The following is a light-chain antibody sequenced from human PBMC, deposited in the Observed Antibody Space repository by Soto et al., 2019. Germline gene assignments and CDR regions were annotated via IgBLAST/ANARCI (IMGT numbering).Light chain of an antibody. Sequence: SVLTQPPSASGTPGPRVTISCSGSSSNIGSNYVYWYQQLPGTAPKLLIYRNNQRPSGVPDRFSGSKSGTSASLAISGLRSEDEADYYCAAWDDSLSGYVFRTGTKVTV. CDR2: RNN. CDR3: AAWDDSLSGYV. CDR1: SSNIGSNY. V-gene: IGLV1-47*01. J-gene: IGLJ1*01.